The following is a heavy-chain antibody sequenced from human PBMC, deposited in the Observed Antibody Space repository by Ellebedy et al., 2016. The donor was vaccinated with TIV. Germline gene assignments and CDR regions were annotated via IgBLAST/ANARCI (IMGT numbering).Heavy chain of an antibody. CDR2: IWYDGSNK. D-gene: IGHD5-12*01. Sequence: GESLKISXAASGFIFSNYGMHWVRQAPGKGLEWAAVIWYDGSNKYYADSVKGRFTISRDNSKNTLYLEMNSLRAEDTVVYYCVRAPRGQYYFDYWGQGTLVTVSS. CDR3: VRAPRGQYYFDY. CDR1: GFIFSNYG. V-gene: IGHV3-33*01. J-gene: IGHJ4*02.